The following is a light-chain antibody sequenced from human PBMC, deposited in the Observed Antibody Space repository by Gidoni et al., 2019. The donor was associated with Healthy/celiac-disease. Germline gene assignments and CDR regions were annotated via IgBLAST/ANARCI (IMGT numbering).Light chain of an antibody. J-gene: IGLJ2*01. CDR3: QSADSSGTYVV. Sequence: SYHLTQPPSVSVSPGQTARITCSGDALPKQYAYWYQQKPGQAPVLVIYQDSERPSGIPERFSGSSSGTTVTLTISGVQAEDEADYYCQSADSSGTYVVFGGGTKLTVL. V-gene: IGLV3-25*03. CDR1: ALPKQY. CDR2: QDS.